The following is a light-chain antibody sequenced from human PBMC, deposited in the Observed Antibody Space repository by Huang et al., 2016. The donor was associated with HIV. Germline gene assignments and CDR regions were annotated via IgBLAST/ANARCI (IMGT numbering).Light chain of an antibody. CDR1: QSVSSSS. J-gene: IGKJ3*01. Sequence: EIVLTQSPGTLSLSPGERATLSCRASQSVSSSSLAWYQQKPGQAPRLLIYGTSSRATGSPDRFSGSGSETDFTLIISRLEPEDFAVYYCQQYGSSPLFTFGPGTKVDIK. CDR3: QQYGSSPLFT. V-gene: IGKV3-20*01. CDR2: GTS.